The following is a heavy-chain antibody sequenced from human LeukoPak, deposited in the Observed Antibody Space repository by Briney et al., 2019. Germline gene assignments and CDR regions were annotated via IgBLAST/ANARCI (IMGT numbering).Heavy chain of an antibody. D-gene: IGHD5-24*01. V-gene: IGHV4-34*01. J-gene: IGHJ4*02. Sequence: SETLSLTCAVYGGSFSGYYWSWNRHPPGKGLEWIGEINHSGSTNYNPSLKSRVTISVDTSKNQFSLKLSSVTAADTAVYYCARGSRWRDYWGQGTLVTVSS. CDR1: GGSFSGYY. CDR3: ARGSRWRDY. CDR2: INHSGST.